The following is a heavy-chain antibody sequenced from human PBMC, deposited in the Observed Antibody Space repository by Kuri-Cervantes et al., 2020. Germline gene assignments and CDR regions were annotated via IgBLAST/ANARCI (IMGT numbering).Heavy chain of an antibody. CDR2: IKSKVDGETA. CDR1: GFTFSNAW. Sequence: GESLKISCAASGFTFSNAWMSWVRQAPGKGLEWVGRIKSKVDGETAEFSVPVKGRFAISRDDSKDTVFMQMENLKTEDTGVYYCVADVPQCNPYGFDYWGQGILVTVSS. D-gene: IGHD1-14*01. V-gene: IGHV3-15*01. CDR3: VADVPQCNPYGFDY. J-gene: IGHJ4*02.